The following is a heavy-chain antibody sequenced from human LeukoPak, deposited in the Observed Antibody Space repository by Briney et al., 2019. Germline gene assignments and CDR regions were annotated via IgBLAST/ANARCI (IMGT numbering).Heavy chain of an antibody. V-gene: IGHV4-59*01. Sequence: SATLSLTCTVSGGSISSYYWSWIRQPPGEGLEWIGYIYYSGNTYYNPSLKSRVTISVDTSKNQFSLKVNSVTAADTAVYYCARTKPLDPFDFWGQGTLVTVSS. J-gene: IGHJ3*01. D-gene: IGHD3-9*01. CDR2: IYYSGNT. CDR3: ARTKPLDPFDF. CDR1: GGSISSYY.